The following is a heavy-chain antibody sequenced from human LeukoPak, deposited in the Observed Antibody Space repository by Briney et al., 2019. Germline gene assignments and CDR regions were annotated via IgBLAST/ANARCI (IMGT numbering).Heavy chain of an antibody. CDR2: INPRGGSA. Sequence: ASVKVSCKASGYSFSTYYIHWVRQAPGQGLDWMGIINPRGGSASYAQKFQGRVTLTGDTSTGTVYMELSSLRSEDTAVYYCARDGSGSQGVNWFDPWGPGTQVTVSS. V-gene: IGHV1-46*01. CDR1: GYSFSTYY. CDR3: ARDGSGSQGVNWFDP. D-gene: IGHD3-10*01. J-gene: IGHJ5*02.